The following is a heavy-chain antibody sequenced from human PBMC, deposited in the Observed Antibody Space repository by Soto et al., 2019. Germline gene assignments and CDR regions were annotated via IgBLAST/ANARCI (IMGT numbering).Heavy chain of an antibody. Sequence: QKISCKGSGYSFTNHWIGWVRQMPGKGLEWMAIINPTDSDTRYSPSFQGQVTISADKSISTVYLQWSSLKASDTAMYYCVRPDSTGYYVYWGQGTLVTVPS. V-gene: IGHV5-51*01. D-gene: IGHD3-22*01. J-gene: IGHJ4*02. CDR1: GYSFTNHW. CDR2: INPTDSDT. CDR3: VRPDSTGYYVY.